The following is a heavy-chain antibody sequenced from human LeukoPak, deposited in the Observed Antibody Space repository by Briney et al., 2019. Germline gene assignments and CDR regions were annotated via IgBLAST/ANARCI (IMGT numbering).Heavy chain of an antibody. CDR1: GFIFSNYW. J-gene: IGHJ4*02. Sequence: GGSLRLSCAVSGFIFSNYWMSWVRQAPGKGLEWVANIKQDGSEKYHVDSVKGRFTISRDNAKNSLYLQMNSLRAEDTAVYYCARYSPLDYWGQGTLVTVSS. V-gene: IGHV3-7*01. CDR3: ARYSPLDY. CDR2: IKQDGSEK. D-gene: IGHD2-15*01.